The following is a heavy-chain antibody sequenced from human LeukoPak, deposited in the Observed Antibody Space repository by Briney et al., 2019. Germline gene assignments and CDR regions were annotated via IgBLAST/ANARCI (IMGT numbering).Heavy chain of an antibody. CDR2: ILSDGSKE. J-gene: IGHJ4*02. V-gene: IGHV3-33*08. Sequence: PGRSLRLSCAASGFTFSSYGMHWVRQAPGKGLEWVAVILSDGSKEFYTDSVKGRFTISRDNSKNTLYLQMNSLRAEDTAVYYCVRDDDRPAIGLDYWGQGTLVTVSS. CDR1: GFTFSSYG. D-gene: IGHD2-2*01. CDR3: VRDDDRPAIGLDY.